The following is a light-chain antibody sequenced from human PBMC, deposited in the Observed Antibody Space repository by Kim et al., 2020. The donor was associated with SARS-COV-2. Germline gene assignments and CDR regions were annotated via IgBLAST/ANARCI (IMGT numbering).Light chain of an antibody. CDR3: NSRDSSGNHLYV. J-gene: IGLJ1*01. CDR1: SLRSYY. Sequence: AVSVALGQTVRITCQGDSLRSYYASWYQQKPGQAPVLVIYGKNNRPSGIPDRFSGSSSGNTASLTITGAQAEDEADYYCNSRDSSGNHLYVFGTGTKVTVL. CDR2: GKN. V-gene: IGLV3-19*01.